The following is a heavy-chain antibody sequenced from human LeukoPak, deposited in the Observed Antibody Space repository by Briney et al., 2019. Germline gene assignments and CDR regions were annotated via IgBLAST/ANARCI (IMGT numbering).Heavy chain of an antibody. CDR3: ARDASYGASTFDY. CDR1: GGSISSYY. V-gene: IGHV4-59*01. D-gene: IGHD4-17*01. CDR2: IYYSGST. Sequence: PSETLSLTCTVSGGSISSYYWSWIRQPPGKGLEWIGYIYYSGSTNYNPSLKSRVTISVDTSKNQFSLKLSSVTAADTAVYYCARDASYGASTFDYWGQGTLVTVSS. J-gene: IGHJ4*02.